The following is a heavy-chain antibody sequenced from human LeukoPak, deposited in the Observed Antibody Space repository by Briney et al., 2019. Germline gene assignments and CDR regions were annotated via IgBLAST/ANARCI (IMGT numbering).Heavy chain of an antibody. CDR3: AKGRLYDSSGYYSRYFDY. CDR2: ISYDGSNK. J-gene: IGHJ4*02. V-gene: IGHV3-30*18. Sequence: GGSLRLSCAASGFTFSSYGMHWVRQAPGKGLEWVAVISYDGSNKYYADSVKGRFTISRDNSKNTLYLQMNSLRAEDTAVYYCAKGRLYDSSGYYSRYFDYWGQGTLVTVSS. D-gene: IGHD3-22*01. CDR1: GFTFSSYG.